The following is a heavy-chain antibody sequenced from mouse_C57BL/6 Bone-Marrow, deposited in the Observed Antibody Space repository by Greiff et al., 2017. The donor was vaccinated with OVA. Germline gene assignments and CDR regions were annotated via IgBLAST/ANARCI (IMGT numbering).Heavy chain of an antibody. J-gene: IGHJ3*01. Sequence: EVNVVESGGGLVQSGRSLRLSCATSGFTFSDFYMEWVRQAPGKGLEWIAASRNKANDYTTEYSASVKGRFIVSRDTSQSILYLQMNALRAEDTAIYYCARDARGGSSPFAYGGQGTLVTVSA. D-gene: IGHD1-1*01. CDR2: SRNKANDYTT. CDR3: ARDARGGSSPFAY. CDR1: GFTFSDFY. V-gene: IGHV7-1*01.